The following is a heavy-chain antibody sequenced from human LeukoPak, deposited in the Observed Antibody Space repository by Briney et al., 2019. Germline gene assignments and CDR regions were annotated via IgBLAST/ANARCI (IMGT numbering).Heavy chain of an antibody. Sequence: SQTLSLTCAISGDSVSSNSAAWNWIRQSPSRGLEWLGRTYYMSKWYNDYAVSVKSRTTMNPDTSKNQFSLQLNSVTPEDTAVYYCARWNHASHWFDPWGQGTLVTVSS. V-gene: IGHV6-1*01. CDR3: ARWNHASHWFDP. D-gene: IGHD1-14*01. CDR2: TYYMSKWYN. CDR1: GDSVSSNSAA. J-gene: IGHJ5*02.